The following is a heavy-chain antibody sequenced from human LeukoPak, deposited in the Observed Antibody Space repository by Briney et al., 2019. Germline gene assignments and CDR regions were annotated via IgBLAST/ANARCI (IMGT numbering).Heavy chain of an antibody. Sequence: GGSLRLSCAASGFTFSSYAMSWVRQAPGKGLEWVSAIGGSGGSTYYADSVKGQFTISRDNSKNTLYLQMNSLRAEDTAVYYCAKDRMAIAAAGTPFDHWGQGTLVTVSS. V-gene: IGHV3-23*01. CDR2: IGGSGGST. J-gene: IGHJ4*02. CDR1: GFTFSSYA. D-gene: IGHD6-13*01. CDR3: AKDRMAIAAAGTPFDH.